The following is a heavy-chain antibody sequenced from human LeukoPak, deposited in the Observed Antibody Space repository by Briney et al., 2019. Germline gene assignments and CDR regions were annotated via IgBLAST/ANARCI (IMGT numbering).Heavy chain of an antibody. Sequence: SETLSLTCTVSGGSISGYYWSWIRQPPGKGLEWIGYIYTSGNTNFNPSLKSRVTMSVDTSKNQFSLKLSSVTAADTAVYYCARSTIGSSYYFDYWGQGTLVTVSS. CDR2: IYTSGNT. J-gene: IGHJ4*02. CDR3: ARSTIGSSYYFDY. V-gene: IGHV4-4*09. D-gene: IGHD2-2*01. CDR1: GGSISGYY.